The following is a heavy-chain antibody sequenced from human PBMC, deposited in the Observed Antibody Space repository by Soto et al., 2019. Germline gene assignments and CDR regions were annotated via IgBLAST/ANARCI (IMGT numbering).Heavy chain of an antibody. V-gene: IGHV3-23*01. CDR3: GKDLEQLVSFYWFDP. Sequence: GGSLRLSCAASGFTFSSYAMSWVRQAPGKGLEWVSAISGSGGSTYYADSVKGRFTISRDNSKNSLMMQRNSPGAETAAVYYCGKDLEQLVSFYWFDPWGQGTLVTVSS. J-gene: IGHJ5*02. CDR1: GFTFSSYA. D-gene: IGHD6-6*01. CDR2: ISGSGGST.